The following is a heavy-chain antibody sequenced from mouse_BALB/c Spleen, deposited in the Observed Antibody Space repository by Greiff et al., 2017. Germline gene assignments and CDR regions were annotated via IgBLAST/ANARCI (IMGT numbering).Heavy chain of an antibody. V-gene: IGHV1S29*02. D-gene: IGHD2-3*01. CDR3: ARSSHDGCYAAWFAY. CDR1: GYTFTDYN. J-gene: IGHJ3*01. CDR2: IYPYNGGT. Sequence: EVQLQQSGPELVKPGASVKISCKASGYTFTDYNMHWVKQSHGKSLEWIGYIYPYNGGTGYNQKFKSKATLTVDNSSSTAYMERRSLTSEDSAVYYCARSSHDGCYAAWFAYWGQGTLVTVSA.